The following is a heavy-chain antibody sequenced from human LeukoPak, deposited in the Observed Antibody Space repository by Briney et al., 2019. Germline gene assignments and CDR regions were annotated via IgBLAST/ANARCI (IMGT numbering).Heavy chain of an antibody. CDR1: GFTVSSNY. CDR3: AELGITMIGGV. V-gene: IGHV3-11*04. CDR2: ISSSGSTI. D-gene: IGHD3-10*02. Sequence: GGSLRLSCAASGFTVSSNYMSWVRQPPGKGLEWVSYISSSGSTIYYADSVKGRFTISRENAKNSLYLQMNSLRAEDTAVYYCAELGITMIGGVWGKGTTVTISS. J-gene: IGHJ6*04.